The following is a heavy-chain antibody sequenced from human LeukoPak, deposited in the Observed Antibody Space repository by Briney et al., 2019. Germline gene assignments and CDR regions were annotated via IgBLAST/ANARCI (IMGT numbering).Heavy chain of an antibody. D-gene: IGHD3-3*01. CDR2: IYHSGVT. J-gene: IGHJ4*02. CDR1: GYSISSGDY. Sequence: SETLSLTXDVSGYSISSGDYWGWIRQSPEKRLEWIGSIYHSGVTYDNSSLKSRVSLSVDTSKNQFSLKVTSVTAADTAVYFCARHTEGRFLEWLPSANFDFWGQGTLVTVST. V-gene: IGHV4-38-2*01. CDR3: ARHTEGRFLEWLPSANFDF.